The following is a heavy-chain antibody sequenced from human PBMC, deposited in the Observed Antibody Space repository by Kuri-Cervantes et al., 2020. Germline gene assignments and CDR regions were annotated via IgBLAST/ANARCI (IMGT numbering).Heavy chain of an antibody. D-gene: IGHD6-13*01. Sequence: SLKISYAASGITISSFAMHWVRRAPGKGLEWVAVIAYDGSTKYYADSVKGRFTISSDNAKTSLYLQMNSLRAEDTALYYCAKDPASSSWYRSGGWFDAWGQGTMVTVSS. CDR2: IAYDGSTK. CDR3: AKDPASSSWYRSGGWFDA. CDR1: GITISSFA. V-gene: IGHV3-30*01. J-gene: IGHJ5*02.